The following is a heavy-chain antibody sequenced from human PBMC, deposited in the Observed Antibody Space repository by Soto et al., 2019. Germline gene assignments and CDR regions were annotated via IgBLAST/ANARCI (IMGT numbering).Heavy chain of an antibody. V-gene: IGHV4-34*01. Sequence: TSETLSLTCAVYGGSFSGYYWSWIRQPPGKGLEWIGEINHSGSTNYNPSLKSRVTISVDTSKNQFSLKLSSVTAADTAVYYCARDLNVVAVAATSNWFDPWGQGTLVTVSS. J-gene: IGHJ5*02. CDR2: INHSGST. CDR1: GGSFSGYY. D-gene: IGHD2-15*01. CDR3: ARDLNVVAVAATSNWFDP.